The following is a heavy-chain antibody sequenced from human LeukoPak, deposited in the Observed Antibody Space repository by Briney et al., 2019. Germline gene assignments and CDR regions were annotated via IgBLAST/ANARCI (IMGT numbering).Heavy chain of an antibody. Sequence: SETLSLTCTVSGSDISGYFWTWIRQPPGKGLEWIGYIYYGGITNYNPSLKSRVTISVDTSKQQISLKLSSVTAADTAVYYCSRTLTTNYYYGMDAWGQGTTVAVSS. J-gene: IGHJ6*02. CDR1: GSDISGYF. D-gene: IGHD4-17*01. CDR2: IYYGGIT. V-gene: IGHV4-59*03. CDR3: SRTLTTNYYYGMDA.